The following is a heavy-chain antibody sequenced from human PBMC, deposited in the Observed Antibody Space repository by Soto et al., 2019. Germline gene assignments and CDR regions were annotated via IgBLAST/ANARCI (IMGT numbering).Heavy chain of an antibody. CDR3: AAGPMTFFYGMDV. J-gene: IGHJ6*02. CDR1: GFTFTSAA. D-gene: IGHD3-22*01. V-gene: IGHV1-58*01. Sequence: SVKGACKASGFTFTSAAVQWVRQARGQRLEWIGWIVVGSGNTNYAQKFQERVTITRDMSTSTAYMELSSLRSEDTAVYYCAAGPMTFFYGMDVWGQGTTVTVSS. CDR2: IVVGSGNT.